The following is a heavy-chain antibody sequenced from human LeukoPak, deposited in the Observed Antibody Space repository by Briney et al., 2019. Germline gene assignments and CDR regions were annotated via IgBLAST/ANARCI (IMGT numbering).Heavy chain of an antibody. J-gene: IGHJ5*02. D-gene: IGHD3-10*01. Sequence: AASVKVSCKASGYTFTSYDMNWVRQATGQGLEWMGWMNPNSGNTGYAQKFQGRVTMTRNTSISTAYMELSSLRSEDTAVYYCAQNTYYYGSGSKDNWFDPWGQGTLVTVSS. CDR1: GYTFTSYD. CDR2: MNPNSGNT. V-gene: IGHV1-8*01. CDR3: AQNTYYYGSGSKDNWFDP.